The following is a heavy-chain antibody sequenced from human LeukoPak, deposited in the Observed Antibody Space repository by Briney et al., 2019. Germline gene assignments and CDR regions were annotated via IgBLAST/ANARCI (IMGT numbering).Heavy chain of an antibody. V-gene: IGHV3-13*01. CDR2: VGATGDT. Sequence: GGSLRLSCAASGFTFSNFDMHWVRQPPGKGLEWVSGVGATGDTDYPDSVRGCFTVSRENAKNSLYLQMNSLRVEDTAVYYCVREHSKVFDPWGQGTLVTVSS. J-gene: IGHJ5*02. CDR3: VREHSKVFDP. CDR1: GFTFSNFD.